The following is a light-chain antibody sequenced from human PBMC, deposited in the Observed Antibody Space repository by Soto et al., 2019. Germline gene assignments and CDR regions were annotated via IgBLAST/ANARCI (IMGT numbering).Light chain of an antibody. CDR1: QSVTGTN. Sequence: EIVLTQSPGTLSLSPGEGATLSCRASQSVTGTNLASYQQRPGQAPRLLIYDAVRRATGIPDRFSGSGSGTDFTLTISRLEPEDFAVYYCHQYGSSLGTFGQGTKVEI. V-gene: IGKV3-20*01. J-gene: IGKJ2*01. CDR3: HQYGSSLGT. CDR2: DAV.